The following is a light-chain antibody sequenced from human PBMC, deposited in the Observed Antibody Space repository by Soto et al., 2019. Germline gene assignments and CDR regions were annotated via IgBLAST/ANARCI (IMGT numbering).Light chain of an antibody. J-gene: IGKJ5*01. CDR3: QQYGSSLIT. CDR1: QSVSSSY. Sequence: EIVLTQSPGTLSLSPGERATLSCRASQSVSSSYLAWYQQKPGQAPRLLIYGASSRATGIPDRFSGSGSGTDFTLTISRLDPEDFAVYYCQQYGSSLITFGQGTLLEIK. V-gene: IGKV3-20*01. CDR2: GAS.